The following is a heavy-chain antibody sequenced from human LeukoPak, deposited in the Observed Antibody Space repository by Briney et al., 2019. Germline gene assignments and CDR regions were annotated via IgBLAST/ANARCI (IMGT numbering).Heavy chain of an antibody. J-gene: IGHJ4*02. CDR2: INWNGGST. CDR1: GFTFDNYG. Sequence: PGGSLRLSCAASGFTFDNYGMRWVRQAPGKGLEWVCDINWNGGSTGYADSMKGRFTVSRDNAKNSLYLQMNSLRAEDTAVYYCAKKSSRWNDVGFDYWGQGTLVTVSS. V-gene: IGHV3-20*04. D-gene: IGHD1-1*01. CDR3: AKKSSRWNDVGFDY.